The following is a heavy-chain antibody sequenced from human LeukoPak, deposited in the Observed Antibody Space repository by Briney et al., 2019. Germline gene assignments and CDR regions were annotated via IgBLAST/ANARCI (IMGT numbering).Heavy chain of an antibody. D-gene: IGHD5-18*01. V-gene: IGHV4-39*01. CDR2: FYFSGST. CDR3: ATPNGFSYGFFDS. CDR1: GGSVSSSRSY. Sequence: SETLSLTCTVSGGSVSSSRSYWGWIRQSPVKGLEWIGSFYFSGSTYYNPSLKSRVSISLDTSKNQFSLKLTSVTAADAAVYYCATPNGFSYGFFDSWGQGILVTVSS. J-gene: IGHJ4*02.